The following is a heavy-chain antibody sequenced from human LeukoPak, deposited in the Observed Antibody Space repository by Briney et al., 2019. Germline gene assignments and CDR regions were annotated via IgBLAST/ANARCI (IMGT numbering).Heavy chain of an antibody. CDR2: IYYSGST. CDR3: AREPWANYYDSSGYLDY. Sequence: SETLSLTCTASGGSISSSSYYWGWIRQPPGKGLEWIGSIYYSGSTYYNPSLKSRVTISVDTSKNQFSLKLSSVTAADTAVYYCAREPWANYYDSSGYLDYWGQGTLVTVSS. J-gene: IGHJ4*02. V-gene: IGHV4-39*07. CDR1: GGSISSSSYY. D-gene: IGHD3-22*01.